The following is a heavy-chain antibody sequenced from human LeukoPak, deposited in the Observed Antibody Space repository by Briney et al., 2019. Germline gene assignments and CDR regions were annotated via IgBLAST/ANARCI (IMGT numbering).Heavy chain of an antibody. D-gene: IGHD3-10*01. V-gene: IGHV4-30-2*01. CDR1: GGSISSGGYY. CDR3: AREGSGSPDY. J-gene: IGHJ4*02. Sequence: TLSLTCTVSGGSISSGGYYWSWIRQPPGKGLEWIGYIYHSGSTYYNPSLKSRVTISVDKSKNQFSLKLSSVTAADTAVYYCAREGSGSPDYWGQGTLVTVSS. CDR2: IYHSGST.